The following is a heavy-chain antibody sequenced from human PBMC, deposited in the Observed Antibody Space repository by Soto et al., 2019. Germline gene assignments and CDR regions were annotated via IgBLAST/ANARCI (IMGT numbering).Heavy chain of an antibody. D-gene: IGHD6-13*01. V-gene: IGHV1-2*04. Sequence: ASVKVSCKASGYTFTGYYMHWVRQAPGQGLEWMGWINPNSGGTNYAQKFQGWVTMTRDTSISTAYMELSRLRSDDTAVYYCARDQLDKQLAPYGMDVWGQGTTVTVSS. CDR1: GYTFTGYY. CDR2: INPNSGGT. J-gene: IGHJ6*02. CDR3: ARDQLDKQLAPYGMDV.